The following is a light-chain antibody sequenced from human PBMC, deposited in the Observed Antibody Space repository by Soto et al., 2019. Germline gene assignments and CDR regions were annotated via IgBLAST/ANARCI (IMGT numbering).Light chain of an antibody. V-gene: IGKV3-20*01. J-gene: IGKJ4*01. CDR1: QSVSSSY. CDR3: QQYGSSLGLI. Sequence: EIVLTQSPGTLSLSPGERATLSCRASQSVSSSYLAWYQQKPGQAPRLLIYGASGRATGIPDRFSGSGSGTDFTLTISRLEPEDFAVYYCQQYGSSLGLIFGGGTKVEIK. CDR2: GAS.